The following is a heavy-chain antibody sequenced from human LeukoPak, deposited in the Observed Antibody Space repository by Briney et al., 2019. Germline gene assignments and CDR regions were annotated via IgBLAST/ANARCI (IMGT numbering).Heavy chain of an antibody. CDR3: ARLITGTTTAFDI. CDR1: GGSISSYY. Sequence: SETLSLTCTVSGGSISSYYWSWIRQPAGKGLEWIGRIYTSGSTHYNPSLKTRLTMSVDTSKNQFSLKLSSVTAADTAVYYCARLITGTTTAFDIWGQGTMVTVSS. D-gene: IGHD1-7*01. J-gene: IGHJ3*02. CDR2: IYTSGST. V-gene: IGHV4-4*07.